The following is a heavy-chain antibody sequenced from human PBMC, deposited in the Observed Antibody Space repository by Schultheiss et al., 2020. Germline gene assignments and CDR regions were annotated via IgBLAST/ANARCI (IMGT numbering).Heavy chain of an antibody. D-gene: IGHD2/OR15-2a*01. CDR2: IYYSVST. CDR1: DGPISNYY. CDR3: AKGSSTMDY. Sequence: SQTLSLTCTVSDGPISNYYWNWVRQPPGKGLEWIGYIYYSVSTNFNPSLKSRVTISVDTSKNQFSLKLSSVTAADTAVYYCAKGSSTMDYWGQGTLVTVSS. V-gene: IGHV4-59*01. J-gene: IGHJ4*02.